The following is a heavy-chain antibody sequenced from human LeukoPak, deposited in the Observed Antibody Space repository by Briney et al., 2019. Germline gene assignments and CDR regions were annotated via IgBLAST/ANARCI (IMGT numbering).Heavy chain of an antibody. CDR1: GGSIYGGGYY. Sequence: SETLSLTCTVSGGSIYGGGYYWSWIRQPPGKGLEWIGYIYHSGTTYYNPSLKSRVTISIDRSKNQFSLKLSSVTAADTAVYYCARRPRITIFGVVSGEYYDYWGQGTLVTVSS. J-gene: IGHJ4*02. V-gene: IGHV4-30-2*01. D-gene: IGHD3-3*01. CDR3: ARRPRITIFGVVSGEYYDY. CDR2: IYHSGTT.